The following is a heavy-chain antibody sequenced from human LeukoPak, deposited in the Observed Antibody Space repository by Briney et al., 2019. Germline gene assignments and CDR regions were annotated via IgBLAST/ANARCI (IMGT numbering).Heavy chain of an antibody. CDR2: IYRSGST. V-gene: IGHV4-38-2*02. J-gene: IGHJ4*02. CDR1: TYSISSGYY. D-gene: IGHD1-1*01. CDR3: ARGARTFDY. Sequence: SDTPSLTCIVSTYSISSGYYWGWIPQPPGKGLEWIGSIYRSGSTYFNPSLKSRVTFSVDTSKNQFSLKLTSVTAADTAVYYCARGARTFDYWGQGTLVTVSS.